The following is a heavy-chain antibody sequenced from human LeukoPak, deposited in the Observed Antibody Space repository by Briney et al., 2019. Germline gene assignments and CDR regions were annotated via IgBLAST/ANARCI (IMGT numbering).Heavy chain of an antibody. CDR2: IIPIFGTA. CDR1: GGTFISYA. J-gene: IGHJ4*02. CDR3: ARVGYCGGDCSIYDY. V-gene: IGHV1-69*05. D-gene: IGHD2-21*02. Sequence: SVKVSCKASGGTFISYAISWVRQAPGQGLEWMGRIIPIFGTANYAQKFQGRVTITTDESTRTAYMELNSLRSEDTAVYYCARVGYCGGDCSIYDYWGQGTLVTVSS.